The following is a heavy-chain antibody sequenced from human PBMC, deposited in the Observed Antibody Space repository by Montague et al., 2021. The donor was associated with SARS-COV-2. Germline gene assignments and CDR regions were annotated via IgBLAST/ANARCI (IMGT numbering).Heavy chain of an antibody. Sequence: SLRLSCAASGFTFSNYGIHWVRQAPGKGLEWVAVISYDGSNKYYADSVKGRFTIFRDNSKNTLYLQMNSLRVEDTAVYYCARDSYLSGFDYWGQGTLVTVSS. V-gene: IGHV3-30*03. CDR3: ARDSYLSGFDY. CDR2: ISYDGSNK. D-gene: IGHD3-10*01. CDR1: GFTFSNYG. J-gene: IGHJ4*02.